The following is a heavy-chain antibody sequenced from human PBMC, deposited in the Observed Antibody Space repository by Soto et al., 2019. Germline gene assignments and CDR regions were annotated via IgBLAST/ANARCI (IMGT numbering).Heavy chain of an antibody. CDR1: GFTFSSYS. D-gene: IGHD4-17*01. Sequence: PGGSLRLSCAASGFTFSSYSMNWVRQAPGKGLEWVSSISSSSSYICYADSVKGRFTISRDNAKNSLYLQMNSLRAEDTAVYYCARDSYGGNLSRRGYYYYGMDVWGQGTTVTVSS. CDR2: ISSSSSYI. V-gene: IGHV3-21*01. CDR3: ARDSYGGNLSRRGYYYYGMDV. J-gene: IGHJ6*02.